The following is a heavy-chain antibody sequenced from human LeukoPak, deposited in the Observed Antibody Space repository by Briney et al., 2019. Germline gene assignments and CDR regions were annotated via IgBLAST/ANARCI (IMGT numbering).Heavy chain of an antibody. D-gene: IGHD3-9*01. CDR1: GFTFSSYS. J-gene: IGHJ4*02. Sequence: NPGGSLRLSCAASGFTFSSYSMNWVRQAPGKGLEWVSSISSRSSYIYYADSGKGRFTISRDNAKNSLYLQMNSLRAEDTAVYYCARSLIDYDILTGYYESHYFDYWGQGTLVTVSS. CDR2: ISSRSSYI. V-gene: IGHV3-21*01. CDR3: ARSLIDYDILTGYYESHYFDY.